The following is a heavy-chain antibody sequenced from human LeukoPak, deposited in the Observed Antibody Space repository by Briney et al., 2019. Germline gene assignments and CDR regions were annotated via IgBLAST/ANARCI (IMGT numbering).Heavy chain of an antibody. Sequence: GASVKVPCKASGYTFTSYYMHWVRQAPGQGLEWMGIINPSGGSTSYAQKFQGRVTITRDTSTSTVYMELSSLRSEDTAVYYCARDPGSKWAAAGLQPFDYWGQGTLVTVSS. CDR3: ARDPGSKWAAAGLQPFDY. V-gene: IGHV1-46*01. D-gene: IGHD6-13*01. CDR2: INPSGGST. CDR1: GYTFTSYY. J-gene: IGHJ4*02.